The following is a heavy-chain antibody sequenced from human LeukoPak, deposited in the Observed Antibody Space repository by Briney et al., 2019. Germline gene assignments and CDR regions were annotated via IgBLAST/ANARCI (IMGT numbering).Heavy chain of an antibody. Sequence: SQTLSLTCTVSGGSISSGSYYWSWIRQPAGKGLEWIGRIYTSGSTNYNPSLKSRVTISIDTSKNQFSLKLSSVTAADTAVYYCARVLIEEEDVSNSYYYYLDVWGKGTTVTISS. CDR3: ARVLIEEEDVSNSYYYYLDV. V-gene: IGHV4-61*02. CDR2: IYTSGST. D-gene: IGHD5-24*01. CDR1: GGSISSGSYY. J-gene: IGHJ6*03.